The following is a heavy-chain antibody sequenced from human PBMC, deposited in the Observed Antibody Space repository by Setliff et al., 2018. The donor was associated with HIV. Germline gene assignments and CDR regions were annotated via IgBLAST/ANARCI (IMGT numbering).Heavy chain of an antibody. CDR3: AREGVATHDEEGYYFDQ. Sequence: ASVKVSCKASGYPFSNYGISWVRQAPGLGLEWMGWIRGYNGKKDFAQKFQDRVIVTTDTSTNTVYMEVMRLTSDDTAVYFCAREGVATHDEEGYYFDQWGQGTLVTVS. CDR1: GYPFSNYG. V-gene: IGHV1-18*01. CDR2: IRGYNGKK. D-gene: IGHD3-16*01. J-gene: IGHJ4*02.